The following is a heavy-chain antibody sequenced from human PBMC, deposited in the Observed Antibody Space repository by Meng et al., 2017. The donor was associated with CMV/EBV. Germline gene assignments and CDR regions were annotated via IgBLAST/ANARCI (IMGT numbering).Heavy chain of an antibody. J-gene: IGHJ4*02. CDR3: ARGRRGYSGYDFYDY. Sequence: GRSLTLSCAASGFTFSAYYMSCIRQAPGKGLEWVSYISSSGSTIYYADSVKGRFTISRDKAKNPLYLQINSLRAEDTAVYYCARGRRGYSGYDFYDYWGQGTLVTVSS. CDR1: GFTFSAYY. D-gene: IGHD5-12*01. V-gene: IGHV3-11*01. CDR2: ISSSGSTI.